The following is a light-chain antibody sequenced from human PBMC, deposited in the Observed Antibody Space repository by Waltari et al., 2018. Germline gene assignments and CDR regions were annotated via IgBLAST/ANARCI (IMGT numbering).Light chain of an antibody. CDR1: QSLGTN. CDR3: QQYNNWPLYT. J-gene: IGKJ2*01. V-gene: IGKV3-15*01. CDR2: GAS. Sequence: ETVMTKSPATLSVSPGGRATLSCRASQSLGTNLAWYQQKPGQAPRLLIYGASSRATGVPARFSGSGSGTDFTLTISSLQSEDFVVYYCQQYNNWPLYTFGQGTKLEI.